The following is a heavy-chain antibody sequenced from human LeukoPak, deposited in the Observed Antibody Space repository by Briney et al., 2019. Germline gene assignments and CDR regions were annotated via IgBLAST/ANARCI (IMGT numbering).Heavy chain of an antibody. CDR2: IYHSGST. Sequence: SETLSLTCTVSGGSISSSSYYWGWIRQPPGKGLEWIGSIYHSGSTYYNPSLKSRVTISVDTSKNQFSLKLSSVTAADTAVYYCARYRLDYYDSSGYYHFDYWGQGTLVTVSS. CDR1: GGSISSSSYY. V-gene: IGHV4-39*07. J-gene: IGHJ4*02. CDR3: ARYRLDYYDSSGYYHFDY. D-gene: IGHD3-22*01.